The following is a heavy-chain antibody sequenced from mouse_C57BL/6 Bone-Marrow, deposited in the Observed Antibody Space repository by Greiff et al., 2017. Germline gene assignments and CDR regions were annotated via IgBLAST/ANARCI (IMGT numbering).Heavy chain of an antibody. CDR1: GYAFTNYL. D-gene: IGHD1-1*01. CDR3: ARKVLILRGSHWYFDV. J-gene: IGHJ1*03. Sequence: QVQLQQSGAELVRPGTSVKVSCKASGYAFTNYLIEWVKQRPGQGLVWIGVINPGSGGTNYNEKFKGKATLTADKSSSTAYMQLSSLTSEDSAVYFCARKVLILRGSHWYFDVWGTGTTVTVSS. CDR2: INPGSGGT. V-gene: IGHV1-54*01.